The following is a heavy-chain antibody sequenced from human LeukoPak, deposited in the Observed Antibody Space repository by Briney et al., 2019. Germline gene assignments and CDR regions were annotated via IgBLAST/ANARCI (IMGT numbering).Heavy chain of an antibody. CDR1: GGSISSSSDY. Sequence: SETLSLTCTVSGGSISSSSDYWGWIRQPPGKGLEWTGSIYYSGSTYYNPSLKSRVTISVDTSKNQFSLKLSSVTAADTAVYYCALMVRGVMDYFDYWGQGTLVTVSS. CDR2: IYYSGST. CDR3: ALMVRGVMDYFDY. V-gene: IGHV4-39*07. D-gene: IGHD3-10*01. J-gene: IGHJ4*02.